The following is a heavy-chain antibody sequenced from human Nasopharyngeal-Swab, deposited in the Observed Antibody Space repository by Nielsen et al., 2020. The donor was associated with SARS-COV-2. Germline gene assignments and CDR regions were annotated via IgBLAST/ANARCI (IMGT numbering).Heavy chain of an antibody. CDR3: ALPTWALRSFDLLLHF. CDR1: GFTFSRFG. J-gene: IGHJ4*02. CDR2: ISASGVTT. V-gene: IGHV3-23*01. D-gene: IGHD3-9*01. Sequence: GGSLRLSCAASGFTFSRFGMGWVRQAPGKGLEWVSAISASGVTTYYADSVKGRFTISRDNSKNTLYLQMGSLRAEDTAVYYCALPTWALRSFDLLLHFWGQGTVVTVSS.